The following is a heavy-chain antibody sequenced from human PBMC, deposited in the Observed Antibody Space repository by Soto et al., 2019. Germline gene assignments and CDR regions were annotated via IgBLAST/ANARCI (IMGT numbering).Heavy chain of an antibody. J-gene: IGHJ4*02. CDR3: ARLGYCRGGTCSGEDY. CDR1: GGTFNSNA. D-gene: IGHD2-15*01. V-gene: IGHV1-69*13. Sequence: SVKVSCKASGGTFNSNAISWVRQAPGQGLEWMGGIIPIFGTADYAQKLQGRVTITADESTRTAYMELTSLRSEGTAIYYCARLGYCRGGTCSGEDYWGQGTLVTVSS. CDR2: IIPIFGTA.